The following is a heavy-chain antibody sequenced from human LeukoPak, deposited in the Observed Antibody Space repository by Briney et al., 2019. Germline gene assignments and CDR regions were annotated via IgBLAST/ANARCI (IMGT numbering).Heavy chain of an antibody. CDR3: ARLRDYYDTSGYYY. J-gene: IGHJ4*02. CDR1: GGSVTGYY. V-gene: IGHV4-59*08. CDR2: IYYSGSA. D-gene: IGHD3-22*01. Sequence: PSETLSLTCTVSGGSVTGYYWSWIRQPPGKGLEWIGCIYYSGSATYNPSLKSRVIISADTSNNQFSLRLSSVTAVDTAVYYCARLRDYYDTSGYYYWGQGTLVTVSS.